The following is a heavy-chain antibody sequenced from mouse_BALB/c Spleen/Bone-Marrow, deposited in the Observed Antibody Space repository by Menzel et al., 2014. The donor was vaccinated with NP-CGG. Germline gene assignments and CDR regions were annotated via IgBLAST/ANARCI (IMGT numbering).Heavy chain of an antibody. CDR3: ASHQLGRFAY. CDR2: INPSNGGT. D-gene: IGHD4-1*02. CDR1: GYTFTDYN. J-gene: IGHJ3*01. V-gene: IGHV1-18*01. Sequence: VQLQQSGPELVKPGASVKIPCKASGYTFTDYNMDWVKQSHGKSLEWIGDINPSNGGTIYNQKFKGKATLTVDKSSSTAYMELRSLTSEDTAVYYCASHQLGRFAYWGQGTLVTVSA.